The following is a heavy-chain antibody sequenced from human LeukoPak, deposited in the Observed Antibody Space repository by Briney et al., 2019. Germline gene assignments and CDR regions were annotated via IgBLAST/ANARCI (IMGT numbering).Heavy chain of an antibody. D-gene: IGHD7-27*01. Sequence: ASVKVSCKASGYTVTTYAIHWVRQAPGQGLEWMGWINTGTGNRTYALGFTGQFVFSVDTSVSTAYLQISSLKADDTAVYYCARDIPNWATDVWGQGTTVTVSS. CDR3: ARDIPNWATDV. J-gene: IGHJ6*02. CDR1: GYTVTTYA. CDR2: INTGTGNR. V-gene: IGHV7-4-1*02.